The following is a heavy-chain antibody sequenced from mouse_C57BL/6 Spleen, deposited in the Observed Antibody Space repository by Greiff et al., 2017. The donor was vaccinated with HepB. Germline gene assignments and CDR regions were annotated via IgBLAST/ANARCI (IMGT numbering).Heavy chain of an antibody. J-gene: IGHJ2*01. V-gene: IGHV3-6*01. Sequence: VQLQQSGPGLVKPSQSLSLTCSVTGYSITSGYYWNWIRQFPGNKLEWMGYISYDGSNNYNPSLKNRISITRDPSKNQFFLKLNSVTTEDTATYYCAREGERDFDYWGQGTTLTVSS. CDR2: ISYDGSN. CDR3: AREGERDFDY. CDR1: GYSITSGYY.